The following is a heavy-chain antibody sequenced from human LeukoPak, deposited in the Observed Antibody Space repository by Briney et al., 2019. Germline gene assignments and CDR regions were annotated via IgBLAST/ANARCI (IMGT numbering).Heavy chain of an antibody. CDR3: ARYCLPAVDMWFDP. CDR1: GGSISRGSYY. D-gene: IGHD2-15*01. J-gene: IGHJ5*02. Sequence: PSESLSLTYTVSGGSISRGSYYWSWIRQPAGKGLECIGRIYTSGSTNYNPSLKSRVTISVATSKNQFSLKLSSVTAADTAVYYCARYCLPAVDMWFDPWGQGTLVTVSS. CDR2: IYTSGST. V-gene: IGHV4-61*02.